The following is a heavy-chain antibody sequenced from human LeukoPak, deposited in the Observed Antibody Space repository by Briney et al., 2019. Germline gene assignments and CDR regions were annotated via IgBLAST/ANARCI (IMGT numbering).Heavy chain of an antibody. CDR1: RGTFSSYA. J-gene: IGHJ4*02. CDR3: ARDLNGATREY. Sequence: ASVKVSCKASRGTFSSYAISWVRQAPGQGLEWVGWISGYNGNTNYAQQFQGRVTMTTDTTTSTVYMELRRLRSDDTAVYYCARDLNGATREYWGQGTLVTVSS. D-gene: IGHD2-8*01. CDR2: ISGYNGNT. V-gene: IGHV1-18*01.